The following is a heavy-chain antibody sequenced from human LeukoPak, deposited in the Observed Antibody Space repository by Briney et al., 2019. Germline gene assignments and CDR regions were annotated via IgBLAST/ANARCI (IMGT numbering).Heavy chain of an antibody. D-gene: IGHD6-19*01. V-gene: IGHV3-74*01. J-gene: IGHJ5*02. CDR2: INSDGSST. Sequence: GGSLRLSCAASGFTFSSYWMHWVRQAPGKGLVWVSRINSDGSSTNYADSVKGRFTISRDNAKNTLYLQMNSLRAEDTAVYYCARVTGWAPPEFDPWGQGTPVTVSS. CDR3: ARVTGWAPPEFDP. CDR1: GFTFSSYW.